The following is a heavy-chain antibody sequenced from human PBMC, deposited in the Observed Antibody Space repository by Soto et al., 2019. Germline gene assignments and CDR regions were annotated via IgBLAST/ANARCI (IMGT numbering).Heavy chain of an antibody. D-gene: IGHD5-18*01. CDR1: GFTFSSYS. CDR3: ARESGYLNWFDP. CDR2: ISSSSSTI. J-gene: IGHJ5*02. V-gene: IGHV3-48*02. Sequence: EVQLVESGGGLVQPGGSLRLSCAASGFTFSSYSMNWVRQAPGKGLEWVSYISSSSSTIYYADTVKGRFTISRDKAKNSLYLQMNSLRDEDTAVYYCARESGYLNWFDPWGQGTLVTVSS.